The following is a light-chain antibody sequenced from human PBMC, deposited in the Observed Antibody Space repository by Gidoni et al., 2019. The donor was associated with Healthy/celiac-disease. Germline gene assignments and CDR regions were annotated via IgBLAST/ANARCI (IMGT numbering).Light chain of an antibody. Sequence: IVMTQSPATLSVSPGERATLSCRASQSVSSNLAWYQQKPGQAPRLLIYGASTRATGIPARFSGSGSGTEFTLTISSLQSEDFAVYYCQQDNNWPPGTFGQXTKVEIK. CDR1: QSVSSN. V-gene: IGKV3-15*01. J-gene: IGKJ1*01. CDR3: QQDNNWPPGT. CDR2: GAS.